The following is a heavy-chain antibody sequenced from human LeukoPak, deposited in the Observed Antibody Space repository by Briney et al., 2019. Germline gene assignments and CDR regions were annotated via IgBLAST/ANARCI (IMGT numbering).Heavy chain of an antibody. J-gene: IGHJ4*02. Sequence: QPGGSLRLSCAASGFTFSSYAMSWVRQAPGKGLVWVSRITNDGSSTTYADSVKGRFTISRDNAKNMLYLQVNSLRAEDTAAYYCATQRGGNPAYWGQGTLVTVSS. CDR1: GFTFSSYA. CDR2: ITNDGSST. D-gene: IGHD1-14*01. CDR3: ATQRGGNPAY. V-gene: IGHV3-74*01.